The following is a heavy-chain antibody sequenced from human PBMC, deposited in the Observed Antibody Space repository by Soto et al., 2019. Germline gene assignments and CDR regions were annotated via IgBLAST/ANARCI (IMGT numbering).Heavy chain of an antibody. CDR3: AREEYYYGSGALFDY. J-gene: IGHJ4*02. V-gene: IGHV1-69*08. Sequence: QVQLVQSGAEVKKPGSSVKVSCKASGGTFSSYTISWVRQAPGQGLEWMGRIIPILGIANYAQKFQGRVTITADKSTSTAYMELSSLRSEDTGVYCCAREEYYYGSGALFDYWGQGTLVTVSS. CDR1: GGTFSSYT. D-gene: IGHD3-10*01. CDR2: IIPILGIA.